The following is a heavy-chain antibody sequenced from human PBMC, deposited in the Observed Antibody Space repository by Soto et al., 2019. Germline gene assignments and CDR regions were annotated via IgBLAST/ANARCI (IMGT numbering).Heavy chain of an antibody. CDR2: ISGDGDTT. CDR1: GFTFNNYA. D-gene: IGHD3-10*01. CDR3: AKGRGGSGSLTPRVDF. V-gene: IGHV3-23*01. J-gene: IGHJ4*02. Sequence: EVQLLESGGGLVQPGGSLRLSCAASGFTFNNYAMTWVSQAPGKGLEWVSAISGDGDTTFYADSVKGRFTVSRDGSKNTLYLQMSSLRAEDTALYYCAKGRGGSGSLTPRVDFWGQGTLVTVSS.